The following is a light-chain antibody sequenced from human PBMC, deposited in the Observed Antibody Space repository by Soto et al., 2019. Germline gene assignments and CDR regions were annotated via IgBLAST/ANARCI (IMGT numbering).Light chain of an antibody. CDR3: QQYGSSLGWT. CDR1: QSVSSSY. J-gene: IGKJ1*01. CDR2: GAS. Sequence: EIVLTQSRGTLSFSPGERATRSCRASQSVSSSYLAWYQQKPGQAPRLLIYGASSRATGIPDRFSGSGSGTDFTLTISRLEPEDFAVYYCQQYGSSLGWTFGQGTKVDIK. V-gene: IGKV3-20*01.